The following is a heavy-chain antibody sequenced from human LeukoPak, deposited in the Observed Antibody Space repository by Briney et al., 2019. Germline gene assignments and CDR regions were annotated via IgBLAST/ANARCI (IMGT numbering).Heavy chain of an antibody. V-gene: IGHV3-48*03. CDR2: INPGGSTI. D-gene: IGHD2-21*02. Sequence: GGSLRLSCAASGFTFSSYEMSWVRQAPGKGLEWFSYINPGGSTIDYVDSVKGRFTISRDNAKNSLYLQMDSLRAEDTAVYYCARDRPVSTYCGGDCYYKRGDYWGQGTLVTVSS. J-gene: IGHJ4*02. CDR3: ARDRPVSTYCGGDCYYKRGDY. CDR1: GFTFSSYE.